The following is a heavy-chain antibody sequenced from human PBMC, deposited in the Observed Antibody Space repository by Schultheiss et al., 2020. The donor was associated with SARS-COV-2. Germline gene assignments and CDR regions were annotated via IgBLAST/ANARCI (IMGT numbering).Heavy chain of an antibody. CDR1: GGSISSYY. Sequence: SETLSLTCTVSGGSISSYYWSWIRQPPGKGLEWIGEIYHSGSTNYNPSLKSRVTISVDKSKNQFSLKLSSVTAADTAVYYCASSTGGYYYYYMDVWGKGTTVTVSS. CDR2: IYHSGST. D-gene: IGHD2-2*01. V-gene: IGHV4-59*01. CDR3: ASSTGGYYYYYMDV. J-gene: IGHJ6*03.